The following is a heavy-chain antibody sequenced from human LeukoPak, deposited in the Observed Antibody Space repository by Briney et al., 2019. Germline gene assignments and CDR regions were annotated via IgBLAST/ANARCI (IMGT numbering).Heavy chain of an antibody. V-gene: IGHV5-51*01. D-gene: IGHD6-13*01. J-gene: IGHJ4*02. Sequence: GASLKISCKGSVYSFTSYWIGWLRPMPGKGLEWMGIIYPGDSDTRYSPSFQGQVTISADKSISTAYLQWSSLKASDTAMYYCARTVAAAGPDYWGQGTLVTVSS. CDR3: ARTVAAAGPDY. CDR1: VYSFTSYW. CDR2: IYPGDSDT.